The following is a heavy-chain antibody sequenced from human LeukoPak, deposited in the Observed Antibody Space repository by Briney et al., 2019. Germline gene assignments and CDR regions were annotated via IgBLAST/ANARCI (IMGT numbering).Heavy chain of an antibody. J-gene: IGHJ4*02. CDR1: GFTFSSYE. Sequence: GGSLRLSCAASGFTFSSYEMNWVRQAPGKGLEWVSYISSSGSTIYYADSVKGRFTISRDNAKNSLYLQMNSLRAEDTAVYYCAREDDYFGQYYFDYWGQGTLVTVSS. CDR3: AREDDYFGQYYFDY. CDR2: ISSSGSTI. D-gene: IGHD2/OR15-2a*01. V-gene: IGHV3-48*03.